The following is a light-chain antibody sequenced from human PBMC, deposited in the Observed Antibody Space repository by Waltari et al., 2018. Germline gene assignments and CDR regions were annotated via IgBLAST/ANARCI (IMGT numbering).Light chain of an antibody. J-gene: IGKJ4*01. V-gene: IGKV3-20*01. CDR2: GAS. CDR3: QQYGTSPPLT. Sequence: RASQSVSTYYLAWYQHKPGQAPRLVIYGASTRAAGIPDRFSGSGSGTDSTLTISGLEPEDFAVYYCQQYGTSPPLTFGGGTKVEIK. CDR1: QSVSTYY.